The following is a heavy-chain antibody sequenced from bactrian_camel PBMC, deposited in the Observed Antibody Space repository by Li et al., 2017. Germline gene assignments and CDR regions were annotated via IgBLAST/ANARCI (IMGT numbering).Heavy chain of an antibody. V-gene: IGHV3S31*01. D-gene: IGHD7*01. CDR1: GFPFSNYA. CDR3: AAELVPLHMVPVTFGH. J-gene: IGHJ4*01. Sequence: VQLVESGGGLVQPGASLRLSCAASGFPFSNYAMSWVRQAPGKGPEWVSVIHRGGTITYYADSVKGRFTISRDDAKLTVYLQLNSLHTDDMAVYYCAAELVPLHMVPVTFGHWGQGTQVTVS. CDR2: IHRGGTIT.